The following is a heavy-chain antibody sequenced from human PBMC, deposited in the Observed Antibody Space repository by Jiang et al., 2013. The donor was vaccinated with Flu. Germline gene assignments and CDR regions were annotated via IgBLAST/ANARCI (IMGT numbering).Heavy chain of an antibody. CDR3: ARGPLELDWLFQLTSEYGANWFDP. Sequence: SGAEVKKPGASVKVSCKASGYTFTNYGITWVRQAPGQGLEWMGWISAYNGNTHYAQNLQGRVTMTTDTSTSSAYMELRSLRSDDTAVFYCARGPLELDWLFQLTSEYGANWFDPWGQGTLVTVSS. D-gene: IGHD3-9*01. J-gene: IGHJ5*02. CDR1: GYTFTNYG. CDR2: ISAYNGNT. V-gene: IGHV1-18*04.